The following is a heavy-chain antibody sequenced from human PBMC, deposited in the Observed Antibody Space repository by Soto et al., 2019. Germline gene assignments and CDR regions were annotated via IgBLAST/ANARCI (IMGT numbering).Heavy chain of an antibody. CDR3: ARDRITMVRGVIITSYYGMDV. CDR1: GGTFSSYA. CDR2: IIPIFGTA. J-gene: IGHJ6*02. Sequence: SVKVSCKASGGTFSSYAISWVRQAPGQGLEWMGGIIPIFGTANYAQKFRGRVTITADESTSTAYMELSSLRSEDTAVYYCARDRITMVRGVIITSYYGMDVWGQGTTVTVSS. V-gene: IGHV1-69*13. D-gene: IGHD3-10*01.